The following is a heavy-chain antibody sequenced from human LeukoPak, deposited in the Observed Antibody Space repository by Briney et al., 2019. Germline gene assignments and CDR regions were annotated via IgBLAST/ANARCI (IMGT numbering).Heavy chain of an antibody. V-gene: IGHV3-23*01. CDR1: GFTSTSYA. Sequence: PGGSLRLSCAASGFTSTSYAMSWVRQAPGKGLEWVSAITGSGGSTYYADPVKGRFTISRDNSKNTLYLQMNSLRAEDTAVYYCAAYRSGWQTFDYWGQGTLVTVSS. J-gene: IGHJ4*02. CDR3: AAYRSGWQTFDY. D-gene: IGHD6-19*01. CDR2: ITGSGGST.